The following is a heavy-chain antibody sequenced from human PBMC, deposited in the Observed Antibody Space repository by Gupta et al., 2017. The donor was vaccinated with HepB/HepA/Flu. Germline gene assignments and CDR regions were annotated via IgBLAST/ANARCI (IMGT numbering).Heavy chain of an antibody. CDR3: ARGLGYGSMTSCYARFDP. CDR2: INHSGST. D-gene: IGHD2-2*01. V-gene: IGHV4-34*01. Sequence: QVQLQQWGAGLLKPSETLSLTCAVYGGSFSGYYWSWIRQPPGKGLEWIGEINHSGSTNYNTSLKRRVTISVDTSKNQFSRKLSSVTAAETAVYDCARGLGYGSMTSCYARFDPWGQGTMVTVSS. J-gene: IGHJ5*02. CDR1: GGSFSGYY.